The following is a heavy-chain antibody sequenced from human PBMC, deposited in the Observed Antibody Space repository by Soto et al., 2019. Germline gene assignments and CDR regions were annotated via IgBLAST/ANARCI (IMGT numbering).Heavy chain of an antibody. CDR1: XFTFSTSG. J-gene: IGHJ3*01. V-gene: IGHV3-23*01. CDR2: ISGRGSAT. Sequence: EVQLLESGGGLVQPGESLRLSCAASXFTFSTSGMTWVRQAPGKGLEWVSGISGRGSATYYADSVKGRFTISRDDSKNTLYLHMNSLRVEDTALYYCAKDPSPVVVVASAFDFWGQGTMVTVSS. CDR3: AKDPSPVVVVASAFDF. D-gene: IGHD2-15*01.